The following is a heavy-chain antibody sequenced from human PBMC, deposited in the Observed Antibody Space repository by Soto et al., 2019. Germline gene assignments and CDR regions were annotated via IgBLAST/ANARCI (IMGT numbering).Heavy chain of an antibody. V-gene: IGHV1-46*01. J-gene: IGHJ3*01. D-gene: IGHD3-3*01. Sequence: ASVKVSCKASGYTFTNYYIHWVRQAPGQGLEWMAIINPSGTITRGAQKFQARLTMSRDTSTSTAYMDLSSLRSEDTAVYYSARDNVGFDWWSPHGTHLDFWGQGTMVTVSS. CDR3: ARDNVGFDWWSPHGTHLDF. CDR1: GYTFTNYY. CDR2: INPSGTIT.